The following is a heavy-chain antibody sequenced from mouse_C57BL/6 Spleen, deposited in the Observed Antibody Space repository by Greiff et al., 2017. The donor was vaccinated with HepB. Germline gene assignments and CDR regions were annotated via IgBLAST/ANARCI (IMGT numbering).Heavy chain of an antibody. CDR1: GYTFTDYE. CDR2: IDPEAGGT. Sequence: QVQLQQSGAELVGPGASVTLSCKASGYTFTDYEMHWVKQTPVHGLEWIGAIDPEAGGTACSQKFKGKAILTADKSSSTAYMELRSLTSGDSAVYYCTVVADYWGQGTTLTVSS. D-gene: IGHD1-1*01. J-gene: IGHJ2*01. CDR3: TVVADY. V-gene: IGHV1-15*01.